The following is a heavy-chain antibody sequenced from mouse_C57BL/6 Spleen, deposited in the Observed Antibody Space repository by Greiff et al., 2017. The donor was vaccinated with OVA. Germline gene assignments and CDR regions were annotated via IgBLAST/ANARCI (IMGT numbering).Heavy chain of an antibody. CDR1: GYTFTDYN. V-gene: IGHV1-18*01. CDR2: IHPNNGGT. Sequence: VQLKQSGPELVKPGASVKIPCKASGYTFTDYNMDWVKQSPGKSLEWIGDIHPNNGGTIYNQKFKGKATLTVDKSSSTAYLELRSLASEDTAVYSCARGIEYYYAGSSSYWYFDVWGTGTTVTVAS. J-gene: IGHJ1*03. D-gene: IGHD1-1*01. CDR3: ARGIEYYYAGSSSYWYFDV.